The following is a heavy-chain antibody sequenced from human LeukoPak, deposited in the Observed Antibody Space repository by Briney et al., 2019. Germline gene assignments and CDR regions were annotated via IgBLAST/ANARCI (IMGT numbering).Heavy chain of an antibody. Sequence: GGSLRLSCAASGFTFSSYAMSWVRQAPGKGLEWVSAISGSGGSTYYADSVKGRFTISRDNSKNTLYLQMNSLRAKDTAVYYCAKGWRDYYGSGSYDYWGQGTLVTVSS. J-gene: IGHJ4*02. V-gene: IGHV3-23*01. CDR1: GFTFSSYA. D-gene: IGHD3-10*01. CDR3: AKGWRDYYGSGSYDY. CDR2: ISGSGGST.